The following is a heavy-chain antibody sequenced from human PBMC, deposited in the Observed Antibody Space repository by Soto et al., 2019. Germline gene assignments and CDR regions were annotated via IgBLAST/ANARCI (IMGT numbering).Heavy chain of an antibody. J-gene: IGHJ3*02. D-gene: IGHD3-22*01. Sequence: GASVKVSCKASGGTFSSYAISWVRQAPGQGLEWMGGIIPIFGTANYAQKFQGRVTITADESTSTAYMELSSLRSEDTAVYYCARGESKYYYDSSGYQPGTFDIWGQGTMVTVSS. CDR1: GGTFSSYA. CDR2: IIPIFGTA. V-gene: IGHV1-69*13. CDR3: ARGESKYYYDSSGYQPGTFDI.